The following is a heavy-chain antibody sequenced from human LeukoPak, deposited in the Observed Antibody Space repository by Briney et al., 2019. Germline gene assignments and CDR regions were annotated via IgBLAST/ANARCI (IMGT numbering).Heavy chain of an antibody. V-gene: IGHV4-39*01. CDR2: IYYSGST. J-gene: IGHJ6*03. Sequence: PSETLSLTCTVSGGSISSSSYYWGWIRQPPGKGLEWIGSIYYSGSTYYNPSLKSRVTISVDTSKNQFPLKLSSVTAADTAVYYCARHVGGDPGELGEYYYYYYMDVWGKGTTVTISS. D-gene: IGHD1-26*01. CDR3: ARHVGGDPGELGEYYYYYYMDV. CDR1: GGSISSSSYY.